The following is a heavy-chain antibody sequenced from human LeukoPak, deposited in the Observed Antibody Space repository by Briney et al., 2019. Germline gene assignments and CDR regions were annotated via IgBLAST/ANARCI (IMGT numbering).Heavy chain of an antibody. CDR3: ASNYDILTPASMDV. V-gene: IGHV3-23*01. D-gene: IGHD3-9*01. Sequence: PGGSLRLSCAASGFTFSSYAMSWVRQAPGKGLEWVSGLSGSDGSTYYADSVKGRFTLSRDNSKNTLYLQMNSLRAEDTAVYYCASNYDILTPASMDVWGKGTTVTISS. J-gene: IGHJ6*03. CDR1: GFTFSSYA. CDR2: LSGSDGST.